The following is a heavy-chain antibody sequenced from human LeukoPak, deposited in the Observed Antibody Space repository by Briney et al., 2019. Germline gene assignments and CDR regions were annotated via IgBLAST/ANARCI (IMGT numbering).Heavy chain of an antibody. CDR2: ISTSGNT. V-gene: IGHV4-4*07. CDR3: ARNELRSYGLVHY. D-gene: IGHD1-26*01. Sequence: SETLSLICTVSGGSMGNDYWSWIRQSAGKGLEWIGRISTSGNTDYNPSLRSRVTMSMDTSRNQFSLTLTSMTAADTAVYYCARNELRSYGLVHYWGQGTLVTVSS. CDR1: GGSMGNDY. J-gene: IGHJ4*02.